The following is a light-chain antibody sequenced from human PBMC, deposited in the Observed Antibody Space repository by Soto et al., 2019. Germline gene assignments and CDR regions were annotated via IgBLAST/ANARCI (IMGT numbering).Light chain of an antibody. CDR2: DAS. V-gene: IGKV3-11*01. J-gene: IGKJ2*01. Sequence: EIVLTQSPATLSLSPGARATLSCRASQSVSSYLAWYQQKPGQAPRLLIYDASNRATGIPARFSGSGSGADFTLTISSLEPDDFAVYYCQQRSNWAYTFGQGTKLEIK. CDR1: QSVSSY. CDR3: QQRSNWAYT.